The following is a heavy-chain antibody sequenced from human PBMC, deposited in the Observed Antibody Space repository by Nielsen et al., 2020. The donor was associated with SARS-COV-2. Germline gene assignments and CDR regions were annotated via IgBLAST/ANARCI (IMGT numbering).Heavy chain of an antibody. Sequence: GESLKISCAASGFTFSDYYMSWIRQAPGKGLEWVSYISSSGSTIYYADSVKGRFTISRDNAKNSLYLQMNSLRAEDTAVYYCARAAGWGWLQAIPPEFDYWGQGTLVTVSS. D-gene: IGHD5-24*01. CDR3: ARAAGWGWLQAIPPEFDY. J-gene: IGHJ4*02. CDR1: GFTFSDYY. V-gene: IGHV3-11*01. CDR2: ISSSGSTI.